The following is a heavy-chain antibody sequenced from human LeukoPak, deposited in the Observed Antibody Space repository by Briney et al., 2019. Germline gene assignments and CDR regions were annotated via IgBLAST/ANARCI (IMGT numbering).Heavy chain of an antibody. CDR3: ARRGHGYGSPFDY. J-gene: IGHJ4*02. D-gene: IGHD5-18*01. V-gene: IGHV3-21*01. CDR1: GFTFSSYT. CDR2: ITSGGVNT. Sequence: GGSLRLSCAASGFTFSSYTMNWVRQAPGKGLEWVSSITSGGVNTYYATSVKGRFTISRDNSKNTLDLQMSSLRAEDTAVYYCARRGHGYGSPFDYWGQGTLVTVSS.